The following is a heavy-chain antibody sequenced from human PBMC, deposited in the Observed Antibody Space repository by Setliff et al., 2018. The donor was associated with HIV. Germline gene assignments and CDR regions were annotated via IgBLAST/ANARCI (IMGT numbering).Heavy chain of an antibody. CDR2: INPSGGST. CDR3: ARARGRLSDFDI. Sequence: ASVKVSCKASGYTFTSYYIHWVRQAPGQGLEWMGIINPSGGSTNYAQRFQDRVTMTRDTSTTTVYMDLRSLRSEDTAVYYCARARGRLSDFDIWGQGTMVTVSS. D-gene: IGHD3-10*01. CDR1: GYTFTSYY. J-gene: IGHJ3*02. V-gene: IGHV1-46*01.